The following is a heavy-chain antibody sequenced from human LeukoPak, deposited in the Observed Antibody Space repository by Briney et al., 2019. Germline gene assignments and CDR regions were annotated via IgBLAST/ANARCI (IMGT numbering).Heavy chain of an antibody. CDR3: AKEPLPMVRGVVDY. D-gene: IGHD3-10*01. CDR1: GYTFYNYG. CDR2: ISGHNENT. V-gene: IGHV1-18*01. J-gene: IGHJ4*02. Sequence: ASVKVSCKTSGYTFYNYGISWVRQAPGRGLEWMGWISGHNENTNVAPQIEDRVTLTTDRSTSTVYMELRSLTSDDTAVYYCAKEPLPMVRGVVDYWGQGTLVTVSS.